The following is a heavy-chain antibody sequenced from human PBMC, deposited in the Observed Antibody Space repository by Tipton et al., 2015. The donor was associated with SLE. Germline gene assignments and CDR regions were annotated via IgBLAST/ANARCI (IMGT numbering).Heavy chain of an antibody. D-gene: IGHD3-16*01. CDR1: GFIFNNFA. Sequence: SLRLSCAVSGFIFNNFAMNWVRQAPGKGLGWVSSISSSNTFIYYADSVRGRFTMSRDYATNSLYLQMSSLRAEDTAVYYCVQIGGSFSTAFDTWGQGTTVTVSS. CDR2: ISSSNTFI. J-gene: IGHJ3*02. V-gene: IGHV3-21*01. CDR3: VQIGGSFSTAFDT.